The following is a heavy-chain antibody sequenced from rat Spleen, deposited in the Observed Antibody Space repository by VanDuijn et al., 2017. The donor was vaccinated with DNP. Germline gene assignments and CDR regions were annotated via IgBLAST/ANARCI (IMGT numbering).Heavy chain of an antibody. V-gene: IGHV5S10*01. CDR1: GFTFSDYN. D-gene: IGHD1-9*01. CDR2: ISTSGGRT. Sequence: EVQLVESGGGLIQPGRSLKLSCAASGFTFSDYNMAWVRQAPKKGLEWVATISTSGGRTYYPDSVKGRFTISRDIAKSTLYLQMNSLRAEDMATYYCARPLHTTGITLFDYWGQGVMVTVSS. CDR3: ARPLHTTGITLFDY. J-gene: IGHJ2*01.